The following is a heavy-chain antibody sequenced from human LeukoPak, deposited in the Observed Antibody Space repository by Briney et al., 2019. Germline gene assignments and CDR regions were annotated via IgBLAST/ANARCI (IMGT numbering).Heavy chain of an antibody. V-gene: IGHV3-15*07. D-gene: IGHD6-13*01. Sequence: GGSLRLSCAASGFTFSNAWMNWVRQAPGKGLEWVGRIKSKTDGRTTDYAAPVKGRFTISRDDSKNTLYLQMNSLKTEDTAVYYCTTWLGSSWYPGFDYWGQGTLVTVSS. CDR1: GFTFSNAW. CDR3: TTWLGSSWYPGFDY. J-gene: IGHJ4*02. CDR2: IKSKTDGRTT.